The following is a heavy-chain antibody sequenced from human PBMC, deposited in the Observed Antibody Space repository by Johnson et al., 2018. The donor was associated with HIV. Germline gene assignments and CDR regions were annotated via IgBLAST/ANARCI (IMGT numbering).Heavy chain of an antibody. D-gene: IGHD3-3*01. CDR3: AREGYYNFWSGADAFDI. CDR2: ISGRGGST. J-gene: IGHJ3*02. CDR1: GFTFSSYA. Sequence: EQLVESGGGLVQPGGSLRLSCAASGFTFSSYAMSWVRQAPGKGLEWVSAISGRGGSTYYADSVQGRFTISRDTSKNTLYLQINSLRAEDTAVYYCAREGYYNFWSGADAFDIWGQGTMVTVSS. V-gene: IGHV3-23*04.